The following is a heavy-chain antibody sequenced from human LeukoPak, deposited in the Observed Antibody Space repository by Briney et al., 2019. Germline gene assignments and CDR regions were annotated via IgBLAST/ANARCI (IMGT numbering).Heavy chain of an antibody. CDR3: ARDGYSSGSRYYYYMDV. CDR1: GYSINSGYY. V-gene: IGHV4-38-2*02. J-gene: IGHJ6*03. Sequence: SETLSLTCTVSGYSINSGYYWGWIRQPPGKGLEWIGSIYHSGSTYYNPSLQSRVTISVDTSKNQFSLKLSSVTAADTAVYYCARDGYSSGSRYYYYMDVWGKGTTVTVSS. D-gene: IGHD6-19*01. CDR2: IYHSGST.